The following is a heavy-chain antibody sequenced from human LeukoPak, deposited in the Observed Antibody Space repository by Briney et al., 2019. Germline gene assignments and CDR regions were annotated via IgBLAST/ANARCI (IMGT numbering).Heavy chain of an antibody. D-gene: IGHD4-11*01. J-gene: IGHJ4*02. V-gene: IGHV3-74*01. CDR3: ARDDYNRL. Sequence: GGSLRLSCAASGFTLDDLWMHWVRQVPGKGLEWVSRSDGSSATFADSARGRFTVSRDNAKNTLYLQMNSLRAEDTAVYYCARDDYNRLWGQGTLVTVSS. CDR1: GFTLDDLW. CDR2: SDGSSA.